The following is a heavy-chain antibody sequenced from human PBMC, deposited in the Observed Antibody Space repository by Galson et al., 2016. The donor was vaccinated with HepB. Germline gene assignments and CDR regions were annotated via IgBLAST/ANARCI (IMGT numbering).Heavy chain of an antibody. J-gene: IGHJ6*02. CDR1: GFTFSTYG. V-gene: IGHV3-30*18. CDR2: ISYDGSNK. Sequence: SLRLSCAASGFTFSTYGMHWVRQAPGKGLEWVAVISYDGSNKKYADSVKGRFTISRDTSKNTLYLQMNSLTAEDTAVYFCAKDGYRGSYRDHYGMDVWGQGTTVTVSS. D-gene: IGHD1-26*01. CDR3: AKDGYRGSYRDHYGMDV.